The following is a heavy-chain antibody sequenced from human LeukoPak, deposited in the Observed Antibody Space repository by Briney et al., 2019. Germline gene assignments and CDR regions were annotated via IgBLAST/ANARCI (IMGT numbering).Heavy chain of an antibody. J-gene: IGHJ4*02. CDR3: AREDDYGGNLGSFDY. V-gene: IGHV3-23*01. CDR2: ISGSGGST. D-gene: IGHD4-23*01. CDR1: GFTFSSYA. Sequence: GGSLRLSCVASGFTFSSYAMSWIRQAPGKGLEWVSAISGSGGSTYYADSVKGRFTISRDNAKNSLYLQMNSLRAEDTAVYYCAREDDYGGNLGSFDYWGQGTLVTVSS.